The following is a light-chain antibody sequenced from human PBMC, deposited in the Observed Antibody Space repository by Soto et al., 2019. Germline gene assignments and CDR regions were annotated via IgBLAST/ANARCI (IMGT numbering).Light chain of an antibody. CDR2: KAS. CDR3: QQYEA. CDR1: QRTSRW. Sequence: DIQMTQSPSTLSASVGDRVTISCRASQRTSRWLAWYQQKPGKAPKLLIYKASSLESGVPPRFSGSGSGAEFTLTISSLQPEDSATYYCQQYEAFSQGTKVEIK. J-gene: IGKJ1*01. V-gene: IGKV1-5*03.